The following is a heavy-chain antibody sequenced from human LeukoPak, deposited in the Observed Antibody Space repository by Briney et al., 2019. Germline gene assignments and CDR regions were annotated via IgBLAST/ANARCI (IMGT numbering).Heavy chain of an antibody. CDR1: GGSITTSY. D-gene: IGHD5-18*01. CDR2: IFYSGNT. J-gene: IGHJ4*02. CDR3: TRGEDNAKVNV. Sequence: PSETLSLTCTVSGGSITTSYWSWVRQPPGKGLEWIGYIFYSGNTKYNPSLESRVTISQDTSKNRISLKLRSVTAADTAIYYCTRGEDNAKVNVWGQGTLVTVSS. V-gene: IGHV4-59*08.